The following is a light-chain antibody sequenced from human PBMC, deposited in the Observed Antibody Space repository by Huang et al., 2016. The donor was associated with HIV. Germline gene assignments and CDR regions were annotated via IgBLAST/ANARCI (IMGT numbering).Light chain of an antibody. V-gene: IGKV1-5*03. CDR2: KAS. J-gene: IGKJ2*01. CDR3: QQYDNYST. Sequence: DIQMTQSPSTLSASVGDRVTITCRARQGISDWLAWYQQKPGKAPKLLIYKASNLESGVPSRFSGSGSGTEFTLTISSLQPDDFATYYCQQYDNYSTFAQGTKLEIQ. CDR1: QGISDW.